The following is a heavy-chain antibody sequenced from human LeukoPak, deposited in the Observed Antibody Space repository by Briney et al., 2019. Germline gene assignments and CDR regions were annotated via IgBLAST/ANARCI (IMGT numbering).Heavy chain of an antibody. CDR1: GGSISSGDYY. J-gene: IGHJ5*02. V-gene: IGHV4-30-4*02. CDR2: IYYSGST. CDR3: ARDSTRYCSSTSCPGGWFDP. Sequence: SETLSLTCTVSGGSISSGDYYWSWIRQPPGKGLEWIGYIYYSGSTYYNPSLKSRVTISIDTSKKQFSLKLSSVTAADTAVYYCARDSTRYCSSTSCPGGWFDPWGQGTLVTVSS. D-gene: IGHD2-2*01.